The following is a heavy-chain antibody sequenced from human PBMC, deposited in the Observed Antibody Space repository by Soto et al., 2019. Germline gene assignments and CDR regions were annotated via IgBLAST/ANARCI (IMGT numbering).Heavy chain of an antibody. CDR2: IYHTGTT. J-gene: IGHJ4*02. CDR3: ARLQSHVVSGTYYIDY. CDR1: GDSITTATY. Sequence: QLQLQESGPGLVQPSETLSLTCAVSGDSITTATYWGWIRQPPGKGLQWIGSIYHTGTTYYTPSLESRGFISVYSSKNQFSLKLNSGTDADTAVYYCARLQSHVVSGTYYIDYWGQGTLVTVSS. V-gene: IGHV4-39*01. D-gene: IGHD3-10*01.